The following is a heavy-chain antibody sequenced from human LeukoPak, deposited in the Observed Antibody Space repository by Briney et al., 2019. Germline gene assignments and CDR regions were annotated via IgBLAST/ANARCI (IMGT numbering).Heavy chain of an antibody. Sequence: PSETLSLTCTVSGGSLSSYYWSWIRQPAGKGLEWIGYIYYSGSTNYNPSLKSRVTISVDTSKNQFSLKLSSVTAADTAVYYCARDVGYSGSYGAFDIWGQGTMVTVSS. CDR3: ARDVGYSGSYGAFDI. CDR2: IYYSGST. CDR1: GGSLSSYY. D-gene: IGHD1-26*01. V-gene: IGHV4-59*01. J-gene: IGHJ3*02.